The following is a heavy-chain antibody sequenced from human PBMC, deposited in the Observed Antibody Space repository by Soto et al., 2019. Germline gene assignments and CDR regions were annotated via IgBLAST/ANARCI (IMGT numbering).Heavy chain of an antibody. CDR3: ALPKNTLGWYNF. CDR1: GYTFTHYH. V-gene: IGHV1-46*01. Sequence: GASVKVSCKTSGYTFTHYHVHWVRQAPGQGLEWMGAINPNGGSTTYARHLQGRVTMTSDSSTSTVYMEMGSLRSDDSAVYYCALPKNTLGWYNFWGQGTLVTSPQ. J-gene: IGHJ4*02. CDR2: INPNGGST. D-gene: IGHD6-19*01.